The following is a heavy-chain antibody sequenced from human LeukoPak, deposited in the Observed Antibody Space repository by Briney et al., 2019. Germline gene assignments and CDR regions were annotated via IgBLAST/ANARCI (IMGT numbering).Heavy chain of an antibody. V-gene: IGHV3-66*01. D-gene: IGHD2-2*02. CDR3: ARDDVRYCSSTSCYSSEYYYGMDV. CDR2: IYSGGSA. CDR1: GFTFSTNY. Sequence: GGSLRLSCAASGFTFSTNYMSWVRQAPGKGLEWVSVIYSGGSAYYADSVKGRFTISRDNSKNTLYLQMNSLRTEDTAVYYCARDDVRYCSSTSCYSSEYYYGMDVWGQGTTVTVSS. J-gene: IGHJ6*02.